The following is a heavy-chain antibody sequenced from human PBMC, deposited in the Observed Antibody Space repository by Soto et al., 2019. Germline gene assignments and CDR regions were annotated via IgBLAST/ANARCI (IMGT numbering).Heavy chain of an antibody. Sequence: GGSLRLSCAASGFTFSSYAMHWVRQAPGKGLEWVAVISYDGSNKYYADSVKGRFTISRDNSKNTLYLQMNSLRAEDPAVYYLASPLTGYSSGWYDLGGGFSELSGPFDYWGQETLVTVSS. CDR1: GFTFSSYA. CDR2: ISYDGSNK. V-gene: IGHV3-30-3*01. CDR3: ASPLTGYSSGWYDLGGGFSELSGPFDY. D-gene: IGHD6-19*01. J-gene: IGHJ4*02.